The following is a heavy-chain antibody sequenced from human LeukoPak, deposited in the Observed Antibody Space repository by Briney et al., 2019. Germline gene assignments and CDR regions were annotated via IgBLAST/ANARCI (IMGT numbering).Heavy chain of an antibody. CDR1: GRSINSYY. Sequence: SETLSLTCTVSGRSINSYYWGWVRQSPEKGLEWIGRIYTTGTTQYNPSLKSRVTMSVDTSTNQFSLNLRSMTAADTAVYFCGRQGYTASYYFLDYWSQGTLVTVS. V-gene: IGHV4-4*07. CDR2: IYTTGTT. CDR3: GRQGYTASYYFLDY. D-gene: IGHD1-26*01. J-gene: IGHJ4*02.